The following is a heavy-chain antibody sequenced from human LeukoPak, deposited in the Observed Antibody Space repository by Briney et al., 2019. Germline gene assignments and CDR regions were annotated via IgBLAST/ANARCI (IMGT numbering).Heavy chain of an antibody. D-gene: IGHD3-22*01. CDR3: ARDRSGYYSDFDY. CDR1: GGSISSYY. CDR2: IYYSGST. J-gene: IGHJ4*02. Sequence: SETLSLTCTVSGGSISSYYWSWIRQPPGKGLEWIGYIYYSGSTNYNPSLKSRVTISVDTSKNQFSLKLSSVTAADTAVYYCARDRSGYYSDFDYWGQGTLVTVSS. V-gene: IGHV4-59*12.